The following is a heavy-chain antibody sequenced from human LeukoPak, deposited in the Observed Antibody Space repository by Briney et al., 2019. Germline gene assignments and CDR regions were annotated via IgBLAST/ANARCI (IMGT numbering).Heavy chain of an antibody. V-gene: IGHV3-23*01. J-gene: IGHJ4*02. CDR2: ISGSGGST. CDR1: GFTFSSYA. Sequence: GGSLRLSCAASGFTFSSYAMSRVRQAPGKGLEWVSAISGSGGSTYYADSVKGRFTISRDNSKNTLYLQMNSLRAEDTAVYYCAKEGHDFWSGYRYFDYWGQGTLVTVSS. CDR3: AKEGHDFWSGYRYFDY. D-gene: IGHD3-3*01.